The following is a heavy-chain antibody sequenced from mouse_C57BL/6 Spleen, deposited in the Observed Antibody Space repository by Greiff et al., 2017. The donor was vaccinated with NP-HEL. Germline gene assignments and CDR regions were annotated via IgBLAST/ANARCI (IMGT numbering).Heavy chain of an antibody. CDR3: ASDTNYFYAMDY. D-gene: IGHD2-5*01. Sequence: QVQLKQSGAELVKPGASVKISCKASGYAFSSYWMNWVKQRPGKGLEWIGQIYPGDGDTNYNGKFKGKATLTADKSSSTAYMQLSSLTSEASAVYFCASDTNYFYAMDYWGQGTSVTVSS. V-gene: IGHV1-80*01. J-gene: IGHJ4*01. CDR1: GYAFSSYW. CDR2: IYPGDGDT.